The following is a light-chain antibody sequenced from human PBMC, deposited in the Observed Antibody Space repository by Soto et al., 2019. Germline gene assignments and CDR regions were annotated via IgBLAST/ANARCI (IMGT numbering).Light chain of an antibody. V-gene: IGLV2-8*01. Sequence: QSALTQPPSASGSPGQSVTISCTGTSSDVGAYNYVSWYQQHPGKAPKLMIYEVSKRPSGVPDRFSGSKSGNTASLTVSGLQAEDEAASYCRSYAGTYTLYCFGTGTKVTVL. CDR1: SSDVGAYNY. J-gene: IGLJ1*01. CDR2: EVS. CDR3: RSYAGTYTLYC.